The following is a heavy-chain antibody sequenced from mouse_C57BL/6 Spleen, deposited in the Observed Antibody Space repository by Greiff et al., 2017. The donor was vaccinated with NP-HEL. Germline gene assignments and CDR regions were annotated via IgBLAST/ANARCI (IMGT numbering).Heavy chain of an antibody. J-gene: IGHJ4*01. CDR1: GFTFSDYG. CDR3: ARADYGSRDYAMDY. V-gene: IGHV5-17*01. D-gene: IGHD1-1*01. CDR2: ISSGSSTI. Sequence: EVKLMESGGGLVKPGGSLKLSCAASGFTFSDYGMHWVRQAPEKGLEWVAYISSGSSTIYYADTVKGRFTISRDNAKNTLFLQMTSLRSEDTAMYYCARADYGSRDYAMDYWGQGTSVTVSS.